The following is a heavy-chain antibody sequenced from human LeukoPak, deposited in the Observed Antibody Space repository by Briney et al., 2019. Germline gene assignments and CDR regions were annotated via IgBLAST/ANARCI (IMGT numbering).Heavy chain of an antibody. Sequence: PGGSLRLSCAASGFTFSSYWMSWVRQAPGKGLEWVANIKQDGSEKYYVDSVKGRFTISRDNAKNSLYLQMNSLRAEDTAVYYCTTDHQTTVSPYYYYYMDVWGKGTTVTVSS. CDR2: IKQDGSEK. J-gene: IGHJ6*03. D-gene: IGHD4-11*01. CDR1: GFTFSSYW. V-gene: IGHV3-7*01. CDR3: TTDHQTTVSPYYYYYMDV.